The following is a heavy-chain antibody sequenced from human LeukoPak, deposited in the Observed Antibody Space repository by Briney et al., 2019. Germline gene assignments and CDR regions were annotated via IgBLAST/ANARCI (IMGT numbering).Heavy chain of an antibody. J-gene: IGHJ3*01. CDR1: GYIFSNYY. CDR2: INPSGDST. CDR3: ATSRAFDF. V-gene: IGHV1-46*01. Sequence: GASVKVSCKASGYIFSNYYMHWVRQAPGQGLEWMGIINPSGDSTNYAQKFQGRVTMTRDTSTSTLYMELSSLRSEDTAIYYCATSRAFDFWGQGTMVTVSS.